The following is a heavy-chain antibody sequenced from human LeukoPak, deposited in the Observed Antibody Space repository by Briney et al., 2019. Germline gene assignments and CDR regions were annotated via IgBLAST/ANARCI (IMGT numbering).Heavy chain of an antibody. J-gene: IGHJ4*02. V-gene: IGHV3-21*04. CDR3: AMIYGLGNYCLDY. Sequence: PGGSLRLSCAASGFSFSDYSINWVRQAPGKGLEWLSSISSLGAHIYYADSIKGRFTISRDNAKNSLYLQMNSLRAEDTAVYFCAMIYGLGNYCLDYWGQGSLVTVSS. CDR1: GFSFSDYS. CDR2: ISSLGAHI. D-gene: IGHD3-10*01.